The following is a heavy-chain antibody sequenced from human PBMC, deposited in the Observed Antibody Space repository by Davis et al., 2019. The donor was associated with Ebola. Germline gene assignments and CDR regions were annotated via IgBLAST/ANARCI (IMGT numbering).Heavy chain of an antibody. J-gene: IGHJ4*02. CDR1: GYSISSGYY. V-gene: IGHV4-34*01. Sequence: SETLSLTCVVSGYSISSGYYWSWIRQPPGKGLEWIGEINHSGSTNYNPSLKSRVTISVDTSKNQFSPKLSSVTAADTAVYYCARGLYPWELDYWGQGTLVTVSS. CDR3: ARGLYPWELDY. D-gene: IGHD1-1*01. CDR2: INHSGST.